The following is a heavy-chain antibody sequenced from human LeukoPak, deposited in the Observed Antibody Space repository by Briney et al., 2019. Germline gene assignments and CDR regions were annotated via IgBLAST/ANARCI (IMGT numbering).Heavy chain of an antibody. J-gene: IGHJ4*02. V-gene: IGHV1-2*02. D-gene: IGHD6-13*01. CDR3: ARDLFSDGYSRSWDY. Sequence: ASVKVSCKASGYTFTGYYMHWVRQAPGQGLEWMGWINPNSGGTNYAQKFQGRVTMTRDTSISTAYMELSRLRSDDTAVYYCARDLFSDGYSRSWDYWGQGTLVTVSS. CDR1: GYTFTGYY. CDR2: INPNSGGT.